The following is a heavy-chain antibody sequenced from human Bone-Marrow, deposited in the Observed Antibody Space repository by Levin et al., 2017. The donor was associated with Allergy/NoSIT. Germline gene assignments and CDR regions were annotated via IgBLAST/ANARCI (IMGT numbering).Heavy chain of an antibody. CDR3: ARDPARGYYDSSGYSGDH. CDR2: ISSSGDST. J-gene: IGHJ4*02. Sequence: GGSRRLSCAASGFSFWHYTMNWVRQAPGKGLEWVSCISSSGDSTYYADSVKGRFTISRDNAKNSLYLQLNRLRDEDTALYYCARDPARGYYDSSGYSGDHWGQGTLVTVSS. D-gene: IGHD3-22*01. V-gene: IGHV3-48*02. CDR1: GFSFWHYT.